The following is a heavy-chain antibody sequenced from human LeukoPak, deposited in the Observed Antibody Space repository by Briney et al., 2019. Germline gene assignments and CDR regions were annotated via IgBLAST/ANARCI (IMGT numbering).Heavy chain of an antibody. CDR3: ARAPGRIRAVADY. V-gene: IGHV3-30-3*01. D-gene: IGHD6-19*01. CDR1: GFTFNTYT. Sequence: GGSLRLSCAASGFTFNTYTMNWVRQAPGKGLEWVAVISYDGSNKYYADSVKGRFTISRDNSKNTLYLQMNSLRAEDTAVYYYARAPGRIRAVADYWGQGTLVTVSS. J-gene: IGHJ4*02. CDR2: ISYDGSNK.